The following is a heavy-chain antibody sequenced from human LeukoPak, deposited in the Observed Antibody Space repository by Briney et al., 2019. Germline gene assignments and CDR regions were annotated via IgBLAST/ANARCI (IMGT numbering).Heavy chain of an antibody. CDR3: ARVKVATMGFDY. J-gene: IGHJ4*02. V-gene: IGHV1-69*05. Sequence: GASVKVSCKASGGTFSSYAISWVRQAPGQGLEWMGGIIPIFGTANYAQKFQGRVTITTDESTSTAYMELSSLRSEDTAVYYCARVKVATMGFDYWGRGTLVTVSS. CDR2: IIPIFGTA. CDR1: GGTFSSYA. D-gene: IGHD5-12*01.